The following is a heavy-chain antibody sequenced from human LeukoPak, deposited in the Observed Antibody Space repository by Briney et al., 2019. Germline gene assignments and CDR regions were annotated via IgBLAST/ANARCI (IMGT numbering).Heavy chain of an antibody. CDR3: AKDGVVMASYYYMDV. D-gene: IGHD3-3*01. V-gene: IGHV4-34*01. J-gene: IGHJ6*03. Sequence: SETLSLTCAVYGGSFSGYYWSWIRQPPGKGLEWIGEINHSGSTNYNPSLKSRVTISVDTSKNQFSLKLSSVTAADTAVYYCAKDGVVMASYYYMDVWGKGTTVTVSS. CDR1: GGSFSGYY. CDR2: INHSGST.